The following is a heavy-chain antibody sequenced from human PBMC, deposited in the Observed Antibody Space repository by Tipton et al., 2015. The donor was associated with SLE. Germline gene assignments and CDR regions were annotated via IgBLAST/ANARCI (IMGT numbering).Heavy chain of an antibody. CDR1: GFTFSSYS. CDR2: ISSSSSYI. Sequence: SLRLSCAASGFTFSSYSMNWVRQAPGKGLEWVSSISSSSSYIYYADSVKGRFTISRDNAKNTLYLQMNSLRSEDTAVYYCARVSSGDPFDYWGQGTLVTVSS. D-gene: IGHD7-27*01. V-gene: IGHV3-21*04. J-gene: IGHJ4*02. CDR3: ARVSSGDPFDY.